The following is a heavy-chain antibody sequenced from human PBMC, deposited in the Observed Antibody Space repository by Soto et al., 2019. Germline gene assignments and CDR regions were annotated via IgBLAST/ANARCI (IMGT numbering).Heavy chain of an antibody. J-gene: IGHJ4*02. V-gene: IGHV4-34*01. Sequence: QVQLQQLGAGLLKPSETLSLTCAVYGGSFSGYYWSWIRQPPGKGLEWIGEINHSGSTNYNPSRKSRVTISVDTSKNQFSRKRGSVTAADTAVYYCARRTVTRICVDYWGQGTLVTVSS. CDR1: GGSFSGYY. CDR2: INHSGST. CDR3: ARRTVTRICVDY. D-gene: IGHD4-17*01.